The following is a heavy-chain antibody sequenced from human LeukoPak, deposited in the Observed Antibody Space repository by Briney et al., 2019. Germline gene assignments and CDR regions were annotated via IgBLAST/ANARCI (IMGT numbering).Heavy chain of an antibody. CDR1: GFTFDDYA. D-gene: IGHD3/OR15-3a*01. Sequence: QPGGSLRLSCAASGFTFDDYAMHWVRQAPGKGLEWVSGISWNSGSIGYADSVKGRFTISRDNAKNSLYLQMNSLRAEDTAVYYCARDSYGMDVWGHGTTVTVSS. CDR3: ARDSYGMDV. J-gene: IGHJ6*02. V-gene: IGHV3-9*01. CDR2: ISWNSGSI.